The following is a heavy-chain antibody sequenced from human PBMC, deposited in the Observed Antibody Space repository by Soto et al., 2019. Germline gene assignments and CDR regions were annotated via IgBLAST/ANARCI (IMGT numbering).Heavy chain of an antibody. CDR1: GYTFTGYY. CDR3: ARALNYYYYYMDV. Sequence: ASVKVSCKASGYTFTGYYMHWVRQAPGQGLEWMGWINPNSGGTNYARKFQGWVTMTRDTSISTAYMELSRLRSDDTAVYYCARALNYYYYYMDVWGKGTTVTVSS. CDR2: INPNSGGT. J-gene: IGHJ6*03. V-gene: IGHV1-2*04.